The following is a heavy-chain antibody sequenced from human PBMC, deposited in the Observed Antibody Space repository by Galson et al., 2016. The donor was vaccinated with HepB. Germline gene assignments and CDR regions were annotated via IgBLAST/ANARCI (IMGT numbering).Heavy chain of an antibody. V-gene: IGHV3-73*01. Sequence: SLRLSCAASGFTFSDSAMHWVRQASGKGLEWLGRIRSKVNTYATAYAASVKGRFTISRDDSQNTAYLQMNSLKTEDTAVYYCTRRRASDGKGETVDYWGQGSLVTVSS. J-gene: IGHJ4*02. CDR3: TRRRASDGKGETVDY. CDR1: GFTFSDSA. D-gene: IGHD1-26*01. CDR2: IRSKVNTYAT.